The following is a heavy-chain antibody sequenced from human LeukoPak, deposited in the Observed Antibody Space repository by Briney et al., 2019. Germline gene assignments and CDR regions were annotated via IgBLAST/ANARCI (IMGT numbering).Heavy chain of an antibody. V-gene: IGHV4-31*03. CDR1: GGSISSGGYY. Sequence: PSETLPLTCTVSGGSISSGGYYWSWIRQHPGKGLEWIGYIYYSGSTYYNPSLKSRVTISVDTSKNQFSLKLSSVTAADTAVYYCARGPVNYYYYYGMDVWGQGTTVTVSS. CDR3: ARGPVNYYYYYGMDV. CDR2: IYYSGST. J-gene: IGHJ6*02. D-gene: IGHD6-19*01.